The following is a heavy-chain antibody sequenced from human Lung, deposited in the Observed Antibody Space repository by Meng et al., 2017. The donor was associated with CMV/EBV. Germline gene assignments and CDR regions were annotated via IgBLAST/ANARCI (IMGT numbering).Heavy chain of an antibody. CDR3: VKGGTQDLDY. D-gene: IGHD1-26*01. CDR2: IKQDGSEK. J-gene: IGHJ4*02. CDR1: GFTFSRYW. V-gene: IGHV3-7*01. Sequence: SCAASGFTFSRYWMGWVRQVPGKGLEWVANIKQDGSEKYYVDSVKGRFTIARDNAKNSLYLQMNSLRADDTAVYYCVKGGTQDLDYWGQGTLVPVSS.